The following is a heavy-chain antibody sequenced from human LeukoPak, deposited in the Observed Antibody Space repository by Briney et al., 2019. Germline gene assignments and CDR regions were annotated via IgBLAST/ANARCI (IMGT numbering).Heavy chain of an antibody. CDR1: GFTFSSYA. D-gene: IGHD6-13*01. J-gene: IGHJ2*01. CDR2: ISYDGGNK. CDR3: ARDFSAALVWYFAL. Sequence: GGSLSLSCAASGFTFSSYAMLWARQAPGKGLEWVAFISYDGGNKFNADSVKGRFTISRDNSKNTLYLQMNSLSAEDTAVYYCARDFSAALVWYFALWGRGTLVTVSS. V-gene: IGHV3-30-3*01.